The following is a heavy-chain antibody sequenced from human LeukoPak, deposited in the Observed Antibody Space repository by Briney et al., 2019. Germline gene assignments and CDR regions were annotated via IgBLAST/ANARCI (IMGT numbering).Heavy chain of an antibody. CDR3: AKFARYCSGGSCYSAGFDY. V-gene: IGHV3-7*03. D-gene: IGHD2-15*01. CDR1: GFTFSSYW. CDR2: IKQDGSEK. J-gene: IGHJ4*02. Sequence: PGGSLRLSCTASGFTFSSYWMSWVRQAPGKGLEWVANIKQDGSEKYYVDSVKGRFTISRDNAKNSVYLQMNSLRAEDTAVYYCAKFARYCSGGSCYSAGFDYWGQGTLVTVSS.